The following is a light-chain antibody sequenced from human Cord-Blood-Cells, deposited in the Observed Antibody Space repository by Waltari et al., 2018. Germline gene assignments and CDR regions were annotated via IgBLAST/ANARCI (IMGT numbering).Light chain of an antibody. J-gene: IGLJ3*02. CDR1: SSDVGSYNL. CDR2: EGS. Sequence: QSALPQPASVSGSPGQSITISCTGTSSDVGSYNLVSRYQQHPGKAPKLMIYEGSKRPSGVSNRFSGSKSGNTASLTISGLQAEDEADYYCCSYAGSWVFGGGTKLTVL. CDR3: CSYAGSWV. V-gene: IGLV2-23*01.